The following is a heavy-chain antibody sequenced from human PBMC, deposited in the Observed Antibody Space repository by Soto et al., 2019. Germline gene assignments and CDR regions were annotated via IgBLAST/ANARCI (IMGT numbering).Heavy chain of an antibody. CDR1: GFTFTSSA. V-gene: IGHV1-58*01. CDR2: IVVGSGNT. J-gene: IGHJ3*02. D-gene: IGHD3-3*01. Sequence: SVKVSCKASGFTFTSSAVQWVRQARGQRLEWIGWIVVGSGNTNYAQKFQERVTITRDMSTSTAYMELSSLRSEDTAVYYCAAVTTFFGVVTAPYDAFDSRGQRTMDTGSS. CDR3: AAVTTFFGVVTAPYDAFDS.